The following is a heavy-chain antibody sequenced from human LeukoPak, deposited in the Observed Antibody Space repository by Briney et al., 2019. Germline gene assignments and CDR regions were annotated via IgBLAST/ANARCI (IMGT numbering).Heavy chain of an antibody. Sequence: SETLSLTCAVYGGSFSGYYWSWIRQPPGKGLEWIGEINHSGSTNYNPSLKSRVTISVDTSKSQFSLKLSSVTAADTAVYYCARLYCSGGSCSTNSWFDPWGQGTLVTVSS. CDR1: GGSFSGYY. V-gene: IGHV4-34*01. CDR2: INHSGST. J-gene: IGHJ5*02. CDR3: ARLYCSGGSCSTNSWFDP. D-gene: IGHD2-15*01.